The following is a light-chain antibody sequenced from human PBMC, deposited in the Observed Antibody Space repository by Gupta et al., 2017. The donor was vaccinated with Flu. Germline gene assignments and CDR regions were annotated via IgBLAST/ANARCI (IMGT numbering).Light chain of an antibody. Sequence: PSTLSASVGDRVTITCRASQSISSWLAWYQQKPGKAPKVLIYKASTLEIGVPSRFSGSKSETEFALTISSLQPDDSATYYCQQDNGYPYTFGQGTKLEIK. V-gene: IGKV1-5*03. J-gene: IGKJ2*01. CDR2: KAS. CDR3: QQDNGYPYT. CDR1: QSISSW.